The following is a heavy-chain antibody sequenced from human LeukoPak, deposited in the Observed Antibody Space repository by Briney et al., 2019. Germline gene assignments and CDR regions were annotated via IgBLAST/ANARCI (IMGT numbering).Heavy chain of an antibody. Sequence: GGSLRLSCETSGFTFSSYAISWVRQAPGKGLEWVSSIRGSGTGTFYADSVKGRLTISRDTSKNTLYLQMNSLRAEDTAVYYCAAYDPDDYWGQGTLVTVSS. CDR3: AAYDPDDY. V-gene: IGHV3-23*01. CDR1: GFTFSSYA. D-gene: IGHD3-22*01. CDR2: IRGSGTGT. J-gene: IGHJ4*02.